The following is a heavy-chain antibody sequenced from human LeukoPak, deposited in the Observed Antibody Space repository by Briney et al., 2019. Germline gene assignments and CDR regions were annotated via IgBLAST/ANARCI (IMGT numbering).Heavy chain of an antibody. CDR3: ARDQLYCSGGSCYTDY. CDR2: ISEDGSST. J-gene: IGHJ4*02. V-gene: IGHV3-74*01. Sequence: GGSPRLSCEASGFTFSSYWMHWVRQTPGKGLVWVSRISEDGSSTSYADSVRGRFTISRDNAKNMLYLQLNSLRVEDTAVYYCARDQLYCSGGSCYTDYWGQGTLVTVSP. CDR1: GFTFSSYW. D-gene: IGHD2-15*01.